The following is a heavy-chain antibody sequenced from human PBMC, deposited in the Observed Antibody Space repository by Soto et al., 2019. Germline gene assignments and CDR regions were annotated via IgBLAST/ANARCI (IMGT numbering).Heavy chain of an antibody. D-gene: IGHD3-9*01. V-gene: IGHV4-59*01. Sequence: SAALSLTFPVSGGSISNYYWSWFRQPPGQVLELFGYIYYSGSTNYNPSLQSRVTLSVGTSKIQFSLKLSSVTAADTAVYYCARDSYYDILTGSWGYYYMDVWGKGTTVT. CDR3: ARDSYYDILTGSWGYYYMDV. J-gene: IGHJ6*03. CDR1: GGSISNYY. CDR2: IYYSGST.